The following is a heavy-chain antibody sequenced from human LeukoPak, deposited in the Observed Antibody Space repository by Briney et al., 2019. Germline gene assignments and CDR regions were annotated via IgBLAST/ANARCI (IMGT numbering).Heavy chain of an antibody. V-gene: IGHV4-61*09. CDR2: IYTSGST. Sequence: SETLSLTCTVSGGSISSGSYYWSWIRQPAGKGLEWIGHIYTSGSTNYNPSLKSRVTISVDTSKNQFSLKLSSVTAADTAVYYCARGGTLSHCSGGSCYVNNWFDPWGQGTLVTVSS. CDR1: GGSISSGSYY. J-gene: IGHJ5*02. D-gene: IGHD2-15*01. CDR3: ARGGTLSHCSGGSCYVNNWFDP.